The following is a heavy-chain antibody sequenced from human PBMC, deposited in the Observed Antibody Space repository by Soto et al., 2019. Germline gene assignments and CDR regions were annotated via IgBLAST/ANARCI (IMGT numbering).Heavy chain of an antibody. CDR1: GYTFTSHD. CDR3: TRALNDFWSNSGDAFDI. V-gene: IGHV1-8*01. CDR2: MNPNSGNS. J-gene: IGHJ3*02. Sequence: ASVKVSCKASGYTFTSHDINWVRQATGQGLEWMGWMNPNSGNSGYAQKFQGRVTMTRSTSINTAYMELSSLRSEDTAVYYCTRALNDFWSNSGDAFDIWGQGTMVTVSS. D-gene: IGHD3-3*01.